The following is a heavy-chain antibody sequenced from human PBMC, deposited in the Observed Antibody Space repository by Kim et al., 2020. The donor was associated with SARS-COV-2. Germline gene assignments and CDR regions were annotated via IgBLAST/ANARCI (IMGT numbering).Heavy chain of an antibody. CDR3: ASGEILWDAFDI. CDR1: GGSISSGDYY. CDR2: IYYSGST. Sequence: SETLSLTCTVSGGSISSGDYYWSWIRQPPGKGLEWIGYIYYSGSTYYNPSLKSRVTISVDTSKNQFSLKLSSVTAADTAVYYCASGEILWDAFDIWGQGTMVTVSS. D-gene: IGHD2-21*01. V-gene: IGHV4-30-4*01. J-gene: IGHJ3*02.